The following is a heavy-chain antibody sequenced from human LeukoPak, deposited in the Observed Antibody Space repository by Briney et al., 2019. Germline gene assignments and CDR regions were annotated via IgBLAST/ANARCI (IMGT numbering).Heavy chain of an antibody. V-gene: IGHV3-64*01. CDR2: ISSNGGST. D-gene: IGHD3-10*02. CDR1: GFTFSTSA. CDR3: AELGITMIGGV. J-gene: IGHJ6*04. Sequence: GGSLRLSCAASGFTFSTSAMHWVRQAPGKGLEYVSAISSNGGSTYYASSVKGRFTVSRDNSKNTLYLQMGSLRAEDTAVYYCAELGITMIGGVWGKGTTVTISS.